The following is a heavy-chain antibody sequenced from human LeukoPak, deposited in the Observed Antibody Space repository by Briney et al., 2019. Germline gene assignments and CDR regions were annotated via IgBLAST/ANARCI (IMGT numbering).Heavy chain of an antibody. CDR2: ISGSGHRT. J-gene: IGHJ4*02. D-gene: IGHD5-24*01. V-gene: IGHV3-23*01. CDR1: GFTFSRYA. CDR3: AKDHEEEMATITLCDY. Sequence: GGSLRLSCAASGFTFSRYAMIWVRQAPGKGLEWISGISGSGHRTYYADSVKGRFTVSRDNSNNTLYLQVSSLTAEDTAVYYCAKDHEEEMATITLCDYWGQGTLVTVSS.